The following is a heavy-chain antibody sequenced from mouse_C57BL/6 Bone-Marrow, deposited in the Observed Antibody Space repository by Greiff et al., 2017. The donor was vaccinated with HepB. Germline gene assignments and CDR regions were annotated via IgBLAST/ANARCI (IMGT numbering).Heavy chain of an antibody. V-gene: IGHV1-64*01. CDR1: GYTFTSYW. D-gene: IGHD4-1*01. J-gene: IGHJ4*01. CDR3: ARGGAHWAMDY. CDR2: IHPNSGST. Sequence: QVQLQQPGAELVKPGASVELSCKASGYTFTSYWMHWVKQRPGQGLEWIGMIHPNSGSTNYNEKFKSKATLTVDKSSSTAYMQLSSLTSEDSAVYYCARGGAHWAMDYWGQGTSVTVSS.